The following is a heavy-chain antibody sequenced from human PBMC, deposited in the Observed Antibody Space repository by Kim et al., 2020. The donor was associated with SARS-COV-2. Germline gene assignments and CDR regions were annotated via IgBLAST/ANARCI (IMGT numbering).Heavy chain of an antibody. J-gene: IGHJ4*01. CDR1: GFSFSSYG. CDR3: AKGGSFWSAHQDIDY. CDR2: IWYDGSNK. Sequence: GGSLRLSCAASGFSFSSYGMHWVRQAPGKGLEWVAVIWYDGSNKYYADSVKGRFTISRDNSKNTLYLQMNSLRAEDTAVYYCAKGGSFWSAHQDIDYWG. D-gene: IGHD3-3*01. V-gene: IGHV3-33*06.